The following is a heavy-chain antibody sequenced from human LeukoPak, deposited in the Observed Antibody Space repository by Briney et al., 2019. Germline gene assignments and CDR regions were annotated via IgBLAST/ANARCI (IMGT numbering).Heavy chain of an antibody. CDR1: XYTFTXYY. D-gene: IGHD3-22*01. J-gene: IGHJ4*02. CDR2: INPSGGST. CDR3: ARDSETYYYDSSGYYPDY. Sequence: KXXCXXXXYTFTXYYMHWVRQAPGQGLEWMGIINPSGGSTSYAQKFQGRVTMTRDTSTSTVYMELSSLRSEDTAVYYCARDSETYYYDSSGYYPDYWGQGTLVTVSS. V-gene: IGHV1-46*01.